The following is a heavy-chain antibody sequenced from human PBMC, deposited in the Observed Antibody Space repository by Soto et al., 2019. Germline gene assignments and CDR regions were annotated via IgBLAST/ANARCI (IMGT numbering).Heavy chain of an antibody. D-gene: IGHD3-16*01. J-gene: IGHJ6*02. CDR2: IDPSDSYT. Sequence: GESLKISCKGSGYSFTSYWISWVRQMPGKGLEWMGRIDPSDSYTNYSPSFQGHVTISADKSTSTAYLQWSSLKASDTAMYYCASSTGGMDYYYGMDVWGQGTTVTVSS. CDR1: GYSFTSYW. CDR3: ASSTGGMDYYYGMDV. V-gene: IGHV5-10-1*01.